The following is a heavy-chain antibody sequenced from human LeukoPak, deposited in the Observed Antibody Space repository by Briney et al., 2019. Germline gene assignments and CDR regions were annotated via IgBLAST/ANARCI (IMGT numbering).Heavy chain of an antibody. CDR3: ARVWFAGSYPLDY. CDR1: GFTFSSYS. D-gene: IGHD3-10*01. CDR2: ISSSSSYI. Sequence: GGSLRLSCAASGFTFSSYSMNWVRQAPGKGLEWVSSISSSSSYIYYADSVKGRFTISRDNAKNSLYLQMNSLRAEDTAVYYCARVWFAGSYPLDYWGQGTLVTVSS. J-gene: IGHJ4*02. V-gene: IGHV3-21*01.